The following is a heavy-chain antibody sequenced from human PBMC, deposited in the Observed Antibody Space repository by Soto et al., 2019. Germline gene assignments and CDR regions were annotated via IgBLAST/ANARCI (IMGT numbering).Heavy chain of an antibody. CDR2: IYWDDVK. CDR1: GFSLSTSGVG. V-gene: IGHV2-5*02. CDR3: ARKGSGDYALDY. J-gene: IGHJ4*02. Sequence: QITLKESGPTLVKPTQTLTLTCTLSGFSLSTSGVGVGWIRQSPGKALEWLAVIYWDDVKHYSPSLERRLTITKDTSESEVVLTITNMDPVATATYYCARKGSGDYALDYWGQGILVTVSS. D-gene: IGHD4-17*01.